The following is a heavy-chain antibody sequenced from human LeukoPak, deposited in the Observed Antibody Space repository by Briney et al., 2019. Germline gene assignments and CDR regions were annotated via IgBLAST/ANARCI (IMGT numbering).Heavy chain of an antibody. CDR2: ISAYNGNT. V-gene: IGHV1-18*01. Sequence: EASVKVSCKASGYTFTSYGISWVRQAPGQGLEWMGWISAYNGNTNYAQKLQGRVTMTTDTSTSTAYMELRSLRSDDTAVYYCARGGAPLYTERKALEWLFPPSGPNWFDPWGQGTLVTVSS. CDR3: ARGGAPLYTERKALEWLFPPSGPNWFDP. D-gene: IGHD3-3*01. CDR1: GYTFTSYG. J-gene: IGHJ5*02.